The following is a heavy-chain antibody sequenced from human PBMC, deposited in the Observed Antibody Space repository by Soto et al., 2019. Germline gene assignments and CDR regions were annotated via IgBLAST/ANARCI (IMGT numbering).Heavy chain of an antibody. J-gene: IGHJ4*02. CDR2: IIPIFGTA. Sequence: AVKVSCKASGGTFSSCSISWVRRAPGQGLEWMGGIIPIFGTANYAQKFQGRVTITADESTSTAYMELSSLRSEDTAVYYCASSGIPTYYYDSSGYYYCYWGQGTLVTVSS. D-gene: IGHD3-22*01. V-gene: IGHV1-69*13. CDR1: GGTFSSCS. CDR3: ASSGIPTYYYDSSGYYYCY.